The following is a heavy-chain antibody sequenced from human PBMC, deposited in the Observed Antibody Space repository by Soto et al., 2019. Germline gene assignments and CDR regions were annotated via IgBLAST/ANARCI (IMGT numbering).Heavy chain of an antibody. D-gene: IGHD6-19*01. CDR3: GRVGRGTSGYFDY. CDR2: MNPNTGNA. V-gene: IGHV1-8*01. Sequence: QVQLVQSGAEVKKPGASVKVSCKASGYTFTSYDIHWVRQAPGQRLEWMGWMNPNTGNAASAQKFQGRVTMTRNTSISTAYMQVSSLRSEDTAVYFCGRVGRGTSGYFDYWGQGTLVTVPS. J-gene: IGHJ4*02. CDR1: GYTFTSYD.